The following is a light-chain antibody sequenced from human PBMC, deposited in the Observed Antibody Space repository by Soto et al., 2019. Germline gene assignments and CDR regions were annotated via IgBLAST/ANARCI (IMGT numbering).Light chain of an antibody. Sequence: EIVMTQSPATLSVSPGERATLSCRASQSVSSNLAWYQQKPGQAPGLLIYGASTRATGIPARFSGSGSGTEFTLTISSLQSEDFAVYYCQQYNNWPPRTFGQGTKVEI. V-gene: IGKV3-15*01. J-gene: IGKJ1*01. CDR1: QSVSSN. CDR3: QQYNNWPPRT. CDR2: GAS.